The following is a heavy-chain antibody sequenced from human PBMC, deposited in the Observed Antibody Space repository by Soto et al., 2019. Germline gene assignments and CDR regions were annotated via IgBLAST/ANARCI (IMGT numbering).Heavy chain of an antibody. CDR1: GGSISSGDYY. V-gene: IGHV4-39*07. Sequence: SETLSLTCTVSGGSISSGDYYWSWIRQLPGKGLEWIGSIYPSGRTYYNPSLKSRVTISVDTSKNEFSLKVNSVTAADTAVYYCARANSGYYYSHFWRQATLVTVS. D-gene: IGHD3-22*01. CDR2: IYPSGRT. CDR3: ARANSGYYYSHF. J-gene: IGHJ1*01.